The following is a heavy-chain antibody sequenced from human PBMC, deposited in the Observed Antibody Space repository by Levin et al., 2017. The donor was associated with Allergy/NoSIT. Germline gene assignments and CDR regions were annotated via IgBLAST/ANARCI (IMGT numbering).Heavy chain of an antibody. CDR1: GDSISRFY. D-gene: IGHD2-21*01. Sequence: SETLSLTCTVSGDSISRFYWSWIRQPPGRGLEWIGNGFYSGTTNYNPSLKSRVTILVDTSKNQFSLKLSSVTAADTAVYYCARATRNSLIYYFDYWGPGTLVTVSS. CDR2: GFYSGTT. CDR3: ARATRNSLIYYFDY. J-gene: IGHJ4*02. V-gene: IGHV4-59*01.